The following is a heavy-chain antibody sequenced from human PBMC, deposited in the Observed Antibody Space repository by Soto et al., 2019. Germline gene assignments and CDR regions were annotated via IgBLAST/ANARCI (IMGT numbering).Heavy chain of an antibody. V-gene: IGHV3-23*01. CDR1: GFTFSSYA. CDR2: ISGSGGST. Sequence: EVQLLESGGGLVQPGGSLRLSCAASGFTFSSYAMSWVRQAPGKGLEWVSAISGSGGSTYYADSMKGRFTISRDNSKNTLYLQMNSLRAEDTAVYYCAKDRYSSSWYLAAAFDIWGQGTMVTVSS. CDR3: AKDRYSSSWYLAAAFDI. D-gene: IGHD6-13*01. J-gene: IGHJ3*02.